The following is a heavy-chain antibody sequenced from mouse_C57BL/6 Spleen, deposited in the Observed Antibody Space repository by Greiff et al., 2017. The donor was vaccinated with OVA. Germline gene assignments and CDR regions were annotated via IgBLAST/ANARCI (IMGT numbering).Heavy chain of an antibody. CDR3: ARDWDVGGFAY. D-gene: IGHD4-1*01. CDR2: IDPSDSET. CDR1: GYTFTSYW. V-gene: IGHV1-52*01. Sequence: QVQLQQPGAELVRPGSSVKLSCKASGYTFTSYWMHWVKQRPIQGLEWIGNIDPSDSETHYNQKFKDKATLTVDKSSSTAYMQLSSLTSEDSAVYYCARDWDVGGFAYWGQGTLVTVSA. J-gene: IGHJ3*01.